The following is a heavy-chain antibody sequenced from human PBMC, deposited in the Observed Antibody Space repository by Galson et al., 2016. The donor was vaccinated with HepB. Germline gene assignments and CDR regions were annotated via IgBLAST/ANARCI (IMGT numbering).Heavy chain of an antibody. CDR1: GFTFSTYC. CDR2: IKPDGREI. V-gene: IGHV3-7*03. J-gene: IGHJ4*02. Sequence: SLRLSCAASGFTFSTYCMTWVRQAPGKGPEWVAVIKPDGREIQYVDSVKGRFTISRDDGKNSLYLQMNTLRAEDTAVYYCARVFSYDRRDYYRHFNSWGRGTLVTVSS. D-gene: IGHD3-22*01. CDR3: ARVFSYDRRDYYRHFNS.